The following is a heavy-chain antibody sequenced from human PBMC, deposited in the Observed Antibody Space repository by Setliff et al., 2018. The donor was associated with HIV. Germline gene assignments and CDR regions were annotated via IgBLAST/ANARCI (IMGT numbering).Heavy chain of an antibody. J-gene: IGHJ4*02. CDR2: INHSGSA. CDR1: GGSFSGYY. D-gene: IGHD1-26*01. V-gene: IGHV4-34*01. CDR3: ARDRYSGSSTDY. Sequence: PSETLSLTCGVYGGSFSGYYWNWIRQPPGKRLEWIGEINHSGSANYNPSLKSRVTISVDLSKNQFSLNLNSVTAADTAVYYCARDRYSGSSTDYWGQGTLVTVS.